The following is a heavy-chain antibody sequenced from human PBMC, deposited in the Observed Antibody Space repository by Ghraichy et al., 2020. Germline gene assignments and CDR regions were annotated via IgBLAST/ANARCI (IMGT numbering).Heavy chain of an antibody. CDR1: GGSISSYY. J-gene: IGHJ3*02. CDR3: AREEVGANAFDI. CDR2: IYYSGST. D-gene: IGHD1-26*01. V-gene: IGHV4-59*01. Sequence: SETLSLTCTVSGGSISSYYWSWIRQPPGKGLEWIGYIYYSGSTNYNPSLKSRVTISVDTSKNQFSLKLSSVTAADTAVYYCAREEVGANAFDIWGQGTMVTVSS.